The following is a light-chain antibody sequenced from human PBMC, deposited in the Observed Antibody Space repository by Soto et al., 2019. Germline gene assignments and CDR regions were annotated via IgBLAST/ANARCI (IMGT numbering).Light chain of an antibody. CDR3: QQYGSSPPYT. CDR2: AAS. V-gene: IGKV3-20*01. J-gene: IGKJ2*01. Sequence: DMVLTQSPGTLSLSPGERATLSCRASRSFASSYLGWYRQKPGQAPRLLLYAASKRATGIPDRFSGSGSGTDFTLTINRLEPEDSAVYYCQQYGSSPPYTFGQGTKVEI. CDR1: RSFASSY.